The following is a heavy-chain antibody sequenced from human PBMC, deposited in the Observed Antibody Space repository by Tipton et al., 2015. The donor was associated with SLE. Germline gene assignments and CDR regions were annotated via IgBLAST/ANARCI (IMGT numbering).Heavy chain of an antibody. V-gene: IGHV3-30*02. D-gene: IGHD1-26*01. CDR1: GFTFSSYG. Sequence: SGFTFSSYGMHWVRQAPGKGLEWVAFIRYDGSNKYYADSVKGRFTISRGNSKNTLYLQMNSLRAEDTAVYYCAKDWEGGGPSAFDIWGQGTMVTVSS. CDR2: IRYDGSNK. J-gene: IGHJ3*02. CDR3: AKDWEGGGPSAFDI.